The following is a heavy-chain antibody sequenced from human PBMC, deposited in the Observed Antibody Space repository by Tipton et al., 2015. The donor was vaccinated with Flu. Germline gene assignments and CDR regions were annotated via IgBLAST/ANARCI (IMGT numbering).Heavy chain of an antibody. J-gene: IGHJ4*02. CDR3: ASGLGGNNPY. V-gene: IGHV4-59*01. CDR2: FYHTGDT. Sequence: TLSLTCSVSGDSITGYYWSWIRQSPGKGLEWIGYFYHTGDTNYNPSLASRVTISVDMSTNQLSLHLRSVTAADTAVYYCASGLGGNNPYWGRGTLVTVSS. CDR1: GDSITGYY. D-gene: IGHD1-14*01.